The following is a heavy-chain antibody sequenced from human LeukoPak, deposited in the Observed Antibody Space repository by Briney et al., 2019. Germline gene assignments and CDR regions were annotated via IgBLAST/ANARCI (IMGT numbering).Heavy chain of an antibody. J-gene: IGHJ4*02. Sequence: TGGSLRLSCAASGFTFSSYWMHWVRQAPGKGLVWVSRINNDGSSTSYADSVKGRFTISRDNAKNTLHLQMNSLRAEDTAVYYCVRDLGIAVAPGYWGQGTLVTVSS. CDR3: VRDLGIAVAPGY. CDR2: INNDGSST. CDR1: GFTFSSYW. D-gene: IGHD6-19*01. V-gene: IGHV3-74*01.